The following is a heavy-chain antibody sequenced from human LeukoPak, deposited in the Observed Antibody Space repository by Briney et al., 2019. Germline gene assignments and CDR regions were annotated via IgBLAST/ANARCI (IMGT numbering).Heavy chain of an antibody. CDR1: GGSISIYY. J-gene: IGHJ4*02. D-gene: IGHD3-22*01. CDR3: ARSPDNYYDSSAYYFDY. V-gene: IGHV4-59*01. Sequence: PSETLSLTCTVSGGSISIYYWSWIRQPPGEGLEWIGYIYYSGSTNYNPSLKSRVTISVDTSKNQFSLKLSSVTAADTAVYYCARSPDNYYDSSAYYFDYWGQGTLVTVSS. CDR2: IYYSGST.